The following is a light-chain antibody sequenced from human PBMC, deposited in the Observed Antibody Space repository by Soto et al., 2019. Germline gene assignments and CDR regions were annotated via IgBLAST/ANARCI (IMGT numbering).Light chain of an antibody. CDR1: ISNIGGNS. CDR3: GSWDSSLSAYV. Sequence: VLTHPPSVSAAPGQKVTISCSGSISNIGGNSVSWYQQLPGTAPKLLIYDDNKRPSGIPDRFSGSKSGTSATLGITGFQTGDEADYYCGSWDSSLSAYVFGTGTKATVL. J-gene: IGLJ1*01. CDR2: DDN. V-gene: IGLV1-51*01.